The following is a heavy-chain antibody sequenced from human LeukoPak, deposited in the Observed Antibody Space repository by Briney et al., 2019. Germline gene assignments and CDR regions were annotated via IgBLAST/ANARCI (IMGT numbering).Heavy chain of an antibody. V-gene: IGHV3-48*02. CDR2: ISSSSSTI. Sequence: GGSLRLSCAASGFTFSSYSMNWVRQAPGKGLEWVSYISSSSSTIYYADSVKGRFTISRDNAKNSLYLQMNSLRDEDTAVYYCARGSGTIFGVVIVGENWFDPWGQGTLVTVSS. CDR3: ARGSGTIFGVVIVGENWFDP. D-gene: IGHD3-3*01. CDR1: GFTFSSYS. J-gene: IGHJ5*02.